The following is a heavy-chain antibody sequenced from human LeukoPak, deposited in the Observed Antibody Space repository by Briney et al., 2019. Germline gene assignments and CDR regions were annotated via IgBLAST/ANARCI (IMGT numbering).Heavy chain of an antibody. D-gene: IGHD3/OR15-3a*01. Sequence: GGSLRLSCAASGFTFSNYGMHWVRQAPGKGLEWVAVISNDRTNKYYADSVKGRFTFSRDNPKTTLYLQMDSLLTEDTAVYYCAKESTWTGTDTNYFDYWGQGTLVTVSS. CDR3: AKESTWTGTDTNYFDY. J-gene: IGHJ4*02. V-gene: IGHV3-30*18. CDR1: GFTFSNYG. CDR2: ISNDRTNK.